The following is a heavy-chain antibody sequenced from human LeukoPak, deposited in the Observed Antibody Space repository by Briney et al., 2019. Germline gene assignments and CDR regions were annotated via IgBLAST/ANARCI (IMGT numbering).Heavy chain of an antibody. CDR1: GFTFSSYW. J-gene: IGHJ4*02. V-gene: IGHV3-74*01. D-gene: IGHD3-22*01. CDR2: IDSDGSST. CDR3: ARFTYYYDSSGYYSLDY. Sequence: GGSLRLSCAASGFTFSSYWMHWVRQAPGKGLVWVSRIDSDGSSTSYADSVKGRFTISRDNAKNTLYLQMNSLRAEDTAVYYCARFTYYYDSSGYYSLDYWGQGTLVTVSS.